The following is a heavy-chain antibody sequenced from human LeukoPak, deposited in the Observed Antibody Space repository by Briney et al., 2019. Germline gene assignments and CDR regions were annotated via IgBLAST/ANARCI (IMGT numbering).Heavy chain of an antibody. J-gene: IGHJ4*02. CDR3: ARDLRQQLVPDY. D-gene: IGHD6-13*01. V-gene: IGHV3-21*01. Sequence: PGGSLRLSCAASGFTFSSYSMNWVRQAPGKGLEWVSSISSSSYIYYADSVKGRFTISRDNAKNSLYLQMNSLRAEDTAVYYCARDLRQQLVPDYWGQGTLVTVSS. CDR2: ISSSSYI. CDR1: GFTFSSYS.